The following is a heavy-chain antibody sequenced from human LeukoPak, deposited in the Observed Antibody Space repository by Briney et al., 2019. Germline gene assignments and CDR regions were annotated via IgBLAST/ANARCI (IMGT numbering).Heavy chain of an antibody. J-gene: IGHJ4*02. V-gene: IGHV5-51*01. CDR3: ARPREDGYNYFDS. CDR2: IYPGESDT. D-gene: IGHD5-24*01. Sequence: RGGSLEISCQGSGSSFTSYWIGWARQLPGKGLEWMGIIYPGESDTRYSPSFQGQLTISADKSISTAYLQWSSLKASDTAMYYCARPREDGYNYFDSGGQGTLVTVSS. CDR1: GSSFTSYW.